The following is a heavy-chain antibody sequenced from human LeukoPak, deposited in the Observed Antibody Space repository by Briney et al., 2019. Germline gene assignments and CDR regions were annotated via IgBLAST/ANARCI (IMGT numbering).Heavy chain of an antibody. CDR1: GVSISSSNW. J-gene: IGHJ4*02. Sequence: SGTLPLTRAVSGVSISSSNWWSWVRQPPGKGLEWIREIYHSGSTNYNPSLKSRVTISVDKSKNQFSLKLSSLTAADTAVYYCAGASVVVVPAVIDYWGQGTLVTVSS. CDR2: IYHSGST. D-gene: IGHD2-2*01. CDR3: AGASVVVVPAVIDY. V-gene: IGHV4-4*02.